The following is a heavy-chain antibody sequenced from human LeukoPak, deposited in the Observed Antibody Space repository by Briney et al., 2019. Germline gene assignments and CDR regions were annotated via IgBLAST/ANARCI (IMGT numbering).Heavy chain of an antibody. Sequence: PGGSLRLSCAASGFTVSTNYMSWVRQAPGKGLEWVSTIYSGGSTYYADSVKGRFILSRDISRNTLYLQMNSLRADDTAVYYCARGGPPDPYAMDVWGQGTTVTVSS. D-gene: IGHD1-14*01. V-gene: IGHV3-66*01. J-gene: IGHJ6*02. CDR3: ARGGPPDPYAMDV. CDR2: IYSGGST. CDR1: GFTVSTNY.